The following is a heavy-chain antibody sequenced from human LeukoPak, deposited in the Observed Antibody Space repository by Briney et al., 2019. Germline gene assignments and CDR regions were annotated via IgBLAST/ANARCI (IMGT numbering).Heavy chain of an antibody. D-gene: IGHD4-17*01. Sequence: SETLSLTCTVSGGSIRNYYWGWVRQPPGKGLEWIGYIYYSGSTKYNPSLKSRVTISIDTSKNQFSLKLSSVTAADTAVYYCARDRGIGDYYHYYFDYWGQGTLVTVSS. CDR3: ARDRGIGDYYHYYFDY. J-gene: IGHJ4*02. CDR1: GGSIRNYY. V-gene: IGHV4-59*01. CDR2: IYYSGST.